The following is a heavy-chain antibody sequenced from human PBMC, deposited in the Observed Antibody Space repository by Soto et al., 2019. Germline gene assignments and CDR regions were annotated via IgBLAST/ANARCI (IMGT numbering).Heavy chain of an antibody. CDR3: ARSVGYYYDRRGYYYVRSYGMEV. J-gene: IGHJ6*02. Sequence: PVESLKISCKGSGYSFTSYWISWVRQMPGKGLEWMGRIDPSDSYTNYSPSFQGHVTISSDKSISTAYLQWSSLKASDTAMYYCARSVGYYYDRRGYYYVRSYGMEVWGQETTVSGSS. D-gene: IGHD3-22*01. CDR1: GYSFTSYW. CDR2: IDPSDSYT. V-gene: IGHV5-10-1*01.